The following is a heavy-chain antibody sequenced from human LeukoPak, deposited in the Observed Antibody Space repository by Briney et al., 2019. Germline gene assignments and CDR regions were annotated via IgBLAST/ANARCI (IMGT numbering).Heavy chain of an antibody. D-gene: IGHD3-9*01. J-gene: IGHJ6*02. V-gene: IGHV4-39*07. Sequence: SETLSLTCTVSGGSISSSSYYWGWIRQPPGKGLEWIGSIYYSGSTYYNPSLKSRVTISVDTSKNQFSLKLSSVTAADTAVYYCARDHYDTDYYYGMDVWGQGTTVTVSS. CDR2: IYYSGST. CDR1: GGSISSSSYY. CDR3: ARDHYDTDYYYGMDV.